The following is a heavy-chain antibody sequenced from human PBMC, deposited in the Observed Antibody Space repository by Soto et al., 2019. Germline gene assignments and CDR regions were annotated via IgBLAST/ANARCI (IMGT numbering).Heavy chain of an antibody. J-gene: IGHJ4*02. CDR3: TSDLFLISPSTVTTDAY. CDR1: GYTFTSFG. Sequence: VQLVQSGAEVKKPGASVRVSCKASGYTFTSFGLSWVRQAPGQGPEWMGWISPESGKATYAHKFQGRVTMTTETSTTTAYMDLRSLRSDDTAVYYCTSDLFLISPSTVTTDAYWGQGTLVTVSS. V-gene: IGHV1-18*01. D-gene: IGHD4-17*01. CDR2: ISPESGKA.